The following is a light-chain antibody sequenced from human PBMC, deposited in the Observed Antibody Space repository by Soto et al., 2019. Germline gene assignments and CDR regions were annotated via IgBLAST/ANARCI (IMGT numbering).Light chain of an antibody. J-gene: IGKJ1*01. Sequence: EIVMTQSPATLSVSPGERATLSCRASQNVSNNLAWYQQKPGQAPRLLIYGASTRATGIPARFSGSGSGTEFTLTISSLQSEDFAVYYCQQYNEWPETFGHGTKVDI. V-gene: IGKV3-15*01. CDR1: QNVSNN. CDR2: GAS. CDR3: QQYNEWPET.